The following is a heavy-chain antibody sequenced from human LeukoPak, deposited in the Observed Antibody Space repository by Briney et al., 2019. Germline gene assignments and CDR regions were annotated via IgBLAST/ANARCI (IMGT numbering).Heavy chain of an antibody. Sequence: SETLSPTCAVSGGSISSGGYSWSWIRQPPGKGLEWIGYIYHSGSTYYNPSLKSRVTISVDRSKNQFSLKLSSVTAADTAVYYCARDMNDGSGSFQSYYFDYWGQGTLVTVSS. D-gene: IGHD3-10*01. CDR3: ARDMNDGSGSFQSYYFDY. CDR1: GGSISSGGYS. CDR2: IYHSGST. J-gene: IGHJ4*02. V-gene: IGHV4-30-2*01.